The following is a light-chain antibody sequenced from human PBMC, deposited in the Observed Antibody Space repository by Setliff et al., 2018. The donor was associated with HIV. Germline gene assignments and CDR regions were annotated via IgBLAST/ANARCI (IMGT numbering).Light chain of an antibody. CDR2: SNN. V-gene: IGLV1-44*01. Sequence: QRVTISCSGSSSNIGSNTVNWYKQLPGTAPKLLMYSNNQRPSGVPDRFSGSKSGTSASLAISGLQSEDEADYYCAVWDDILNAFFVFGTGTKVTVL. J-gene: IGLJ1*01. CDR1: SSNIGSNT. CDR3: AVWDDILNAFFV.